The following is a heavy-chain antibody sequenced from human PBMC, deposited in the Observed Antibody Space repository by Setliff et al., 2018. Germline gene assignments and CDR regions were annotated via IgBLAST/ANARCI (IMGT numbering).Heavy chain of an antibody. J-gene: IGHJ6*03. V-gene: IGHV4-61*02. Sequence: PSETLSLTCTVSGDSISRAKYYWSWNRQSAGKGLECIGRIYTDGSTKYSPSLNSRVTLLIDTAKNQISLRLSSVTAADTAVYFCARVTGFSYMDVWGKGTTVTVS. D-gene: IGHD3-3*01. CDR3: ARVTGFSYMDV. CDR2: IYTDGST. CDR1: GDSISRAKYY.